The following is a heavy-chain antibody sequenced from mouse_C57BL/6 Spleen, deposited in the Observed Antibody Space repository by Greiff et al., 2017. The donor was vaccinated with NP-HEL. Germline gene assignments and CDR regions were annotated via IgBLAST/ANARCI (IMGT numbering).Heavy chain of an antibody. CDR3: ASSTMGAMDD. CDR2: IYPGDGDT. J-gene: IGHJ4*01. CDR1: GYAFSSSW. Sequence: QVQLKESGPELVKPGASVKISCKASGYAFSSSWMNWVKQRPGKGLEWIGRIYPGDGDTNYNGKFKGKATLTADKSSSTAYMQLSSLTSEDSAVYFCASSTMGAMDDWGQGTSVTVSS. V-gene: IGHV1-82*01. D-gene: IGHD1-1*02.